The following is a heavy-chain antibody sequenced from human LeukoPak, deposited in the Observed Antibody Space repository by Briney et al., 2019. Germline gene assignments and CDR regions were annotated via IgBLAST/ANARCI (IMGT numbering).Heavy chain of an antibody. CDR2: ISGSGGST. Sequence: GGSLRLSCAASGFTFSSYAMSWVRQAPGKGPEWVSAISGSGGSTYYADSVKGRFTISRDNSKNTLYLQMNSLRAEDTAVYYCAKASGGYSYGYDYWGQGTLVTVSS. D-gene: IGHD5-18*01. J-gene: IGHJ4*02. V-gene: IGHV3-23*01. CDR3: AKASGGYSYGYDY. CDR1: GFTFSSYA.